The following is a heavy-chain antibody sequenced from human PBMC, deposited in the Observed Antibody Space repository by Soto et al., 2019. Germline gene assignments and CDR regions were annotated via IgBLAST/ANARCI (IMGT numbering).Heavy chain of an antibody. CDR1: GYTFASTW. CDR2: INPYGGAA. D-gene: IGHD2-15*01. CDR3: ARVYCSGGSCCSVDY. V-gene: IGHV1-46*03. Sequence: ASAKVSCKASGYTFASTWMHWVRQAPGQGLEWMGIINPYGGAATYAEKFQGRVTMTRDTSTSTVYMELSSLRSEDTAVYYCARVYCSGGSCCSVDYWGQGTLVTVSS. J-gene: IGHJ4*02.